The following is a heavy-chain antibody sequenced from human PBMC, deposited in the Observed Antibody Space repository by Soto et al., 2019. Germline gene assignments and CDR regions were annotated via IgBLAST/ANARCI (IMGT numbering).Heavy chain of an antibody. D-gene: IGHD5-18*01. CDR2: IYWDDHK. CDR1: GFSLSTSGVG. J-gene: IGHJ4*02. Sequence: QITLKESGPTLVKPTQTLTLTCTFSGFSLSTSGVGVGWIRQPPGKALEWLGIIYWDDHKRYSPSLKSRVTITKDTSKNQLVLTMTNMDPVDTATYYCAHLPWQHLWPRAPVVDWGQGTPVTVSS. V-gene: IGHV2-5*02. CDR3: AHLPWQHLWPRAPVVD.